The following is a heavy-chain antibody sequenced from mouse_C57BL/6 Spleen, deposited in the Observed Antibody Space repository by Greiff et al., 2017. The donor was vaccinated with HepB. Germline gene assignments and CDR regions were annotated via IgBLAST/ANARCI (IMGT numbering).Heavy chain of an antibody. J-gene: IGHJ2*01. CDR1: GYAFSSSW. CDR3: ARDEKGDY. Sequence: QVQLQQSGPELVKPGASVKISCKASGYAFSSSWMNWVKQRPGKGLEWIGRIYPGDGDTNYNGKFKGKATLTADKSSSTAYMHLSSLTSEDSAVYFCARDEKGDYWGQGTTLTVSS. V-gene: IGHV1-82*01. CDR2: IYPGDGDT.